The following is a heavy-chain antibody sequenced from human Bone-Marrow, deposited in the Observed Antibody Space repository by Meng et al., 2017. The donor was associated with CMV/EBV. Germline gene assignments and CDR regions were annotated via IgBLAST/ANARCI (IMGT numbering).Heavy chain of an antibody. J-gene: IGHJ4*02. D-gene: IGHD3-22*01. CDR2: IYYSGSA. CDR1: GGSIRSGGDY. Sequence: SGGSIRSGGDYCGWIRQHPGKGLEWIGYIYYSGSAYYSPSLKSRVTISVDTSKNQFSLKLSSVTAADTAVYYCVRYCYDTSGYYYFDYWGQGTLVTVSS. CDR3: VRYCYDTSGYYYFDY. V-gene: IGHV4-31*02.